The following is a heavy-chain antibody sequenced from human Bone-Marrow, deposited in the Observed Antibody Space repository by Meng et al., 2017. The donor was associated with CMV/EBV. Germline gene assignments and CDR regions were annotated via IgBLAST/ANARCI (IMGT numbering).Heavy chain of an antibody. D-gene: IGHD2/OR15-2a*01. CDR3: ARVDSTTWHRSFDY. V-gene: IGHV4-61*01. CDR1: GDSVSSVSYY. Sequence: GSLRLSCTVSGDSVSSVSYYWSWIRQPPGKGLEWIGFIYYSGSTNYNPSLKSRVTISLDTSKNQFFLKLSFVTAADTARYYCARVDSTTWHRSFDYWGQGALVTVSS. CDR2: IYYSGST. J-gene: IGHJ4*02.